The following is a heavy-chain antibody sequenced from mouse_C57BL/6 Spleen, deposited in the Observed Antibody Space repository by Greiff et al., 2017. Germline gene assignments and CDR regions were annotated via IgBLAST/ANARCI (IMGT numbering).Heavy chain of an antibody. CDR1: GFTFSDFY. CDR2: SRNKANDYTT. Sequence: EVQVVESGGGLVQSGRSLRLSCATSGFTFSDFYMEWVRQAPGKGLEWIAASRNKANDYTTEYSASVKGRFIVSRDTSQSILYLQMNALRAEDTAIYYCARDQGIYDGYYVNAMDYWGQGTSVTVSS. D-gene: IGHD2-3*01. J-gene: IGHJ4*01. V-gene: IGHV7-1*01. CDR3: ARDQGIYDGYYVNAMDY.